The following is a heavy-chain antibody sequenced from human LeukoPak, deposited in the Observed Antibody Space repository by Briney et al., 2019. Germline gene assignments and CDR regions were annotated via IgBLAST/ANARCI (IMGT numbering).Heavy chain of an antibody. V-gene: IGHV4-38-2*02. CDR2: IYHSGST. CDR1: GYSISSGYY. J-gene: IGHJ6*03. CDR3: ARAKSPYYMDV. Sequence: SETLSLTCTVSGYSISSGYYWGWIRQPPGKGLEWIGSIYHSGSTYYNPSLKSRVTISVDTSKNQFSLKLSSVTAADTAVYYCARAKSPYYMDVWGKGTTVTVSS.